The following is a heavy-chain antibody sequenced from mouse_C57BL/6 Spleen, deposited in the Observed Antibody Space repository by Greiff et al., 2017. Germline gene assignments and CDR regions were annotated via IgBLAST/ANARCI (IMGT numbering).Heavy chain of an antibody. D-gene: IGHD2-13*01. Sequence: QVQLQQPGAELVKPGASVKMSCKASGYTFTSYWITWVKQRPGQGLEWIGDIYPGSGSTNYNEKVKSKATLTVDKSSSTAYMQLSSLTSEDSAVYYCARGHYWGQGTLVTVSA. CDR2: IYPGSGST. V-gene: IGHV1-55*01. CDR1: GYTFTSYW. J-gene: IGHJ3*01. CDR3: ARGHY.